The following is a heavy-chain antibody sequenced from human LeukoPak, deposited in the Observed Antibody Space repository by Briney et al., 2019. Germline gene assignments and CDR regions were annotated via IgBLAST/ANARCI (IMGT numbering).Heavy chain of an antibody. Sequence: GGSLRLSCAASGFTFDDYGMSWVRQVPGKGLEWVSGINWNGGSTGYADSVKGRFTISRDNAKNSPFLQMNSLRAEDTAFYYCASGSGSGYYYFVYWGQGTLVTVSS. J-gene: IGHJ4*02. CDR3: ASGSGSGYYYFVY. CDR2: INWNGGST. V-gene: IGHV3-20*04. D-gene: IGHD3-22*01. CDR1: GFTFDDYG.